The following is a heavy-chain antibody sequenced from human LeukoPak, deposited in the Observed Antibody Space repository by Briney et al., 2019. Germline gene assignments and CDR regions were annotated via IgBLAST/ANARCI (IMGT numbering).Heavy chain of an antibody. J-gene: IGHJ6*02. CDR2: NSGSGGST. D-gene: IGHD5-12*01. Sequence: PGGSLRLSCAASGFTFSSYAMSWVRQAPGKGLEWVSANSGSGGSTYYADSVKGRFTISRDNSKNTLYLQMNSLRAEDTAVYYCAREYGYSGYGGYYYYYGMDVWGQGTTVTVSS. CDR3: AREYGYSGYGGYYYYYGMDV. CDR1: GFTFSSYA. V-gene: IGHV3-23*01.